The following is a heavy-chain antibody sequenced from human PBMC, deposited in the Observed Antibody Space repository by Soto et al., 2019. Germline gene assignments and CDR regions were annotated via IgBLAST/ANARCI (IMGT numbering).Heavy chain of an antibody. CDR2: IYYSGST. Sequence: SVTLSLPSTVSDGSIRSLGWSWIRQPPGKGLEWIGYIYYSGSTNYNPSLKSRVTISVDTSKNQFSLKLSSVTAADTAVYYCARDSYSWFDPWGQGTLVTVSS. CDR3: ARDSYSWFDP. J-gene: IGHJ5*02. V-gene: IGHV4-59*11. CDR1: DGSIRSLG.